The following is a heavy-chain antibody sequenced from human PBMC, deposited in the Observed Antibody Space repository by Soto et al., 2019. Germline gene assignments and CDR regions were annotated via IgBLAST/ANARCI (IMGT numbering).Heavy chain of an antibody. V-gene: IGHV3-30-3*01. J-gene: IGHJ5*01. Sequence: QVQLVESGGGVVQPGTSLRLSCAASGVAFSSYAMHWVRQAPGKGLEWVAIISIDGSNKNYADSVKGRFTISRDNSQKTLYLHMDGLRTEDTAVYYCVTDRGSGGWHGFGSWGHGTLVTVSS. D-gene: IGHD6-19*01. CDR1: GVAFSSYA. CDR2: ISIDGSNK. CDR3: VTDRGSGGWHGFGS.